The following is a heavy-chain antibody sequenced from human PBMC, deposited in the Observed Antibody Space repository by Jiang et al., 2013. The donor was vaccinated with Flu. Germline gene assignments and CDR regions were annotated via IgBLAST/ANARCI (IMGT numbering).Heavy chain of an antibody. CDR3: AKDRDYYDSSGYYYLGFVDY. Sequence: QLVESGGGVVQPGRSLRLSCAASGFTFSSYGMHWVRQAPGKGLEWVAVISYDGSNKYYADSVKGRFTISRDNSKNTLYLQMNSLRAEDTAVYYCAKDRDYYDSSGYYYLGFVDYWGQGTLVTVSS. CDR1: GFTFSSYG. J-gene: IGHJ4*02. D-gene: IGHD3-22*01. CDR2: ISYDGSNK. V-gene: IGHV3-30*18.